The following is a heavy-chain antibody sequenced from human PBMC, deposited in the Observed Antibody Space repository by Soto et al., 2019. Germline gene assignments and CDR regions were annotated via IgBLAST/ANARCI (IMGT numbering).Heavy chain of an antibody. CDR3: AKVVITIFGVVIMGGEEDYYYYMDV. D-gene: IGHD3-3*01. J-gene: IGHJ6*03. Sequence: VQLLESGGGLVQPGGSLRLSCAASGFTFSSYAMSWVRQAPGKGLEWVSAISGSGGSTYYADSVKGRFTISRDNSKNTLYLQMNSLRAEDTAVYYCAKVVITIFGVVIMGGEEDYYYYMDVWGKGTTVTVSS. CDR1: GFTFSSYA. V-gene: IGHV3-23*01. CDR2: ISGSGGST.